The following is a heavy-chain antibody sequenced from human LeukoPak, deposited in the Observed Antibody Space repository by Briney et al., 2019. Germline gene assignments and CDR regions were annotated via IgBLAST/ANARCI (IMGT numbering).Heavy chain of an antibody. Sequence: SETLSLTCAVYGGSFSGYYWSWIRQPPGKGLEWIGYYSGNTNYNPSLKSRVTISVDTSKNQFSLKLTSVTAADTAVYYCARASRGHDYWGQGTLVTVSS. CDR2: YSGNT. D-gene: IGHD3-10*01. CDR3: ARASRGHDY. CDR1: GGSFSGYY. J-gene: IGHJ4*02. V-gene: IGHV4-59*01.